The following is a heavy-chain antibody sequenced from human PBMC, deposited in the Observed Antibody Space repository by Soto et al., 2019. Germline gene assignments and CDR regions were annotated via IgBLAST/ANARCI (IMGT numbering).Heavy chain of an antibody. J-gene: IGHJ4*02. CDR2: IYSVGST. D-gene: IGHD5-18*01. CDR3: ARHEYNYGGGYFDY. Sequence: EVQLVESGGGLVQPGGSLRLSCAASGVTVSSNYMSWVRQAPGKGLEGVSVIYSVGSTYYADSVKGRFTISRDNSKNTLYLQMNSLRAEDTAVYYCARHEYNYGGGYFDYWGQGTLVTVSS. V-gene: IGHV3-66*04. CDR1: GVTVSSNY.